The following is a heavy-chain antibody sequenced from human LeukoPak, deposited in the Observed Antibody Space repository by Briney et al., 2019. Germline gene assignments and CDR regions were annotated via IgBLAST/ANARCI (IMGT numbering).Heavy chain of an antibody. Sequence: PGGSLRLSCAASGFTFSSYSMNWVRQAPGKGLEWVSSISSSSYIYYADSVKGRFTISRDNAKNSLYLQMNSLRAEDTAVYYCARGGLFGVVTDYWGQGTLVTVSS. CDR3: ARGGLFGVVTDY. CDR2: ISSSSYI. CDR1: GFTFSSYS. J-gene: IGHJ4*02. V-gene: IGHV3-21*01. D-gene: IGHD3-3*01.